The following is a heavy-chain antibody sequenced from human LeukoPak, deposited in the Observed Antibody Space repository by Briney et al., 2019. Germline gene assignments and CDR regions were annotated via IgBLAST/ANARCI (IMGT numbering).Heavy chain of an antibody. D-gene: IGHD6-13*01. CDR3: AKEGSSSWYYFDY. J-gene: IGHJ4*02. CDR2: INSDGSDT. CDR1: GFSLSPYR. Sequence: GGSLRLSCAASGFSLSPYRMHWVRQGPGKGLVWVSHINSDGSDTTYADSVKGRFTVSRDNSKNTLYLQMNSLRAEDTAVYYCAKEGSSSWYYFDYWGQGTLVTVSS. V-gene: IGHV3-74*01.